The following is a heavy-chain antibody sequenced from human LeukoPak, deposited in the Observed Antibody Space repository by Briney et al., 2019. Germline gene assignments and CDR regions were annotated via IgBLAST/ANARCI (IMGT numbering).Heavy chain of an antibody. CDR3: ARWAGYYYYGMDV. J-gene: IGHJ6*02. CDR2: ISSSSSYI. V-gene: IGHV3-21*01. CDR1: GFTFSSYS. Sequence: GGPLRLSCAASGFTFSSYSMNWVRQAPGKGLEWVSSISSSSSYIYYADSVKGRFTISRDNAKNSLYLQMNSLRAEDTAVYYCARWAGYYYYGMDVWGQGTTVTVSS.